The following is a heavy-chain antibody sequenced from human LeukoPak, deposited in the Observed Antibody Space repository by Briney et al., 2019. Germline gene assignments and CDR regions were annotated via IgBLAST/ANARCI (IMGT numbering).Heavy chain of an antibody. J-gene: IGHJ3*02. CDR2: IYPGDSDT. CDR3: ARHYSSSSGDGFDI. Sequence: GESLKISCKGSGYIFPTYWIGWVRQMPGKGLEWMGIIYPGDSDTRYSPSFQGQVTISADKSVTTAYLQWSSPKASDTAIYYCARHYSSSSGDGFDIWGQGTMVTVSS. CDR1: GYIFPTYW. V-gene: IGHV5-51*01. D-gene: IGHD6-6*01.